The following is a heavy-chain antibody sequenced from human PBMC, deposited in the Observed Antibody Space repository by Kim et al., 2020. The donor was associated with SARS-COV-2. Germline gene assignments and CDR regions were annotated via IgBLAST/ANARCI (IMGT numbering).Heavy chain of an antibody. D-gene: IGHD3-10*01. CDR1: GFTFDDYA. CDR3: AKEARSGSYYGYFDL. J-gene: IGHJ2*01. V-gene: IGHV3-9*01. Sequence: GGSLRLSCAASGFTFDDYAMHWVRQAPGKGLEWVSGISWNSGSIGYADSVKGRFTISRDNAKNSLYLQMNSLRAEDTALYYCAKEARSGSYYGYFDLWGRGTLVTVSS. CDR2: ISWNSGSI.